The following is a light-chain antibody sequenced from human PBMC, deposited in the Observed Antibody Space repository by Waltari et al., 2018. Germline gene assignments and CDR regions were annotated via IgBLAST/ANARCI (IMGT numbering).Light chain of an antibody. CDR3: QQYHSFSRFA. V-gene: IGKV1-5*03. Sequence: DIKMTQSPSTLSASVGDRVTIPCRASQRITTWLAWYQQKPGRAPKLLIYKASTLQSGVPSRFSASGSGTEFTLTISSLQPDDFATYYCQQYHSFSRFAFGPGTKVHLK. CDR1: QRITTW. CDR2: KAS. J-gene: IGKJ3*01.